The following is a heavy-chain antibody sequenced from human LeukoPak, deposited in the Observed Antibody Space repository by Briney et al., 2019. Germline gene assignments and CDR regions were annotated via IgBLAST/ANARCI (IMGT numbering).Heavy chain of an antibody. D-gene: IGHD3-10*01. V-gene: IGHV4-59*01. CDR2: IYYSGST. CDR3: ARVSGRYYFDY. J-gene: IGHJ4*02. CDR1: GGSISSYY. Sequence: KPSETLSLTCTVSGGSISSYYWSWIRQPPGKGLEWIGYIYYSGSTNYNPSLKSRVTISVDTSKNQFSLKLSSVTAADTAVYYCARVSGRYYFDYWGQGTPVTVSS.